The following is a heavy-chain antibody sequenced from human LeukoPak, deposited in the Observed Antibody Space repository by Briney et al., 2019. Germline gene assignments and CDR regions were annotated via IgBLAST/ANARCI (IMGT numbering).Heavy chain of an antibody. Sequence: SETLSLTCAVYGGSFSGYYWSWIRQPPGKGLGWIGEINHSGSTNYNPSLKSRVTISVDTSKNQFSLKLSSVTAADTAVYYCARVGIIAAAGTSWFDPWGQGTLVTVSS. D-gene: IGHD6-13*01. J-gene: IGHJ5*02. V-gene: IGHV4-34*01. CDR3: ARVGIIAAAGTSWFDP. CDR2: INHSGST. CDR1: GGSFSGYY.